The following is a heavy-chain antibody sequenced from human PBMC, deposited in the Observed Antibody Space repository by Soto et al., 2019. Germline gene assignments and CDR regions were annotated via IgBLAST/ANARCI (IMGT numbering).Heavy chain of an antibody. V-gene: IGHV3-11*01. J-gene: IGHJ6*03. CDR2: ISSSGSTI. CDR3: AGRCDGPYYYYYMDV. D-gene: IGHD2-21*02. Sequence: QVQLVESGGGLVQPGGSLRLSCAASGFTFSDYYMSWIRQAPGKGLEWVSYISSSGSTIYYADSVKGRFTISRDNAKNSLYLQMNSLRAEDAAVYYCAGRCDGPYYYYYMDVWGKGTTVTVSS. CDR1: GFTFSDYY.